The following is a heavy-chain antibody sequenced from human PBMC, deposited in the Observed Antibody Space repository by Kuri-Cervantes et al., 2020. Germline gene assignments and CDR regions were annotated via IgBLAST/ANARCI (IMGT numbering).Heavy chain of an antibody. J-gene: IGHJ4*02. CDR1: GFTFDDYA. Sequence: SLKISCAASGFTFDDYAMHRVRQAPGKGLEWVSGISWNSGSIGYADSVKGRFTISRDNAKNSLYLQMNSLRAEDTALYYCARSRPSSCFDYWGQGTLVTVSS. CDR2: ISWNSGSI. V-gene: IGHV3-9*01. D-gene: IGHD6-13*01. CDR3: ARSRPSSCFDY.